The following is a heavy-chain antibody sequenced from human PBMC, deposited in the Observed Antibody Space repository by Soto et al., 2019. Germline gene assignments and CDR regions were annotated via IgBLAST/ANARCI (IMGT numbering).Heavy chain of an antibody. V-gene: IGHV1-69*13. J-gene: IGHJ5*02. CDR1: GGIFSKYV. Sequence: ASVKVSCKASGGIFSKYVISWARQAPGQGLEWMGGIIPMFGTVNYAQRFQGRLTISADESTSTAYMELSSLRSEDTAVYYCATSSRKNCRGGTCYENWFDPWGQGTLVTVSS. D-gene: IGHD2-15*01. CDR3: ATSSRKNCRGGTCYENWFDP. CDR2: IIPMFGTV.